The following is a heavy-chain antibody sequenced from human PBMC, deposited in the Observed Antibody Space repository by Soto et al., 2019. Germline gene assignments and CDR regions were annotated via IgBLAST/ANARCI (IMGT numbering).Heavy chain of an antibody. CDR3: ARGDHYDSSGYNPFTWFDS. V-gene: IGHV3-23*01. CDR2: ISSSGGGT. J-gene: IGHJ5*01. Sequence: GGSLRLSCAASGFTFSNYAMSWVRQAPGKGLEWVSAISSSGGGTYYADPVKGRFTISRDNSKNTLDLQMNSLRAEDTAVYYCARGDHYDSSGYNPFTWFDSWGQGTLVTVSS. D-gene: IGHD3-22*01. CDR1: GFTFSNYA.